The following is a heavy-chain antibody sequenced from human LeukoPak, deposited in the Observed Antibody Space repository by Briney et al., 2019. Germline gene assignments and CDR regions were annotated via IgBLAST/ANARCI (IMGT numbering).Heavy chain of an antibody. Sequence: SETLSLTCAVYGGSFSGYYWSWIRQPPGKGLEWIGEINHSGSTNYNPSLKSRVTISVDTSKNQFSLKLSSVTAADTAVYYCARGGGASGWYTSAYYYYMDVWGKGTTVTVSS. CDR1: GGSFSGYY. J-gene: IGHJ6*03. CDR3: ARGGGASGWYTSAYYYYMDV. D-gene: IGHD6-13*01. V-gene: IGHV4-34*01. CDR2: INHSGST.